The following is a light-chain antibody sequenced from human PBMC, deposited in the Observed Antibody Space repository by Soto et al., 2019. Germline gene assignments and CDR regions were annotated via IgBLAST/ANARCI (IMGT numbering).Light chain of an antibody. CDR3: QQYDSSPRT. Sequence: DIQMTQSPSTLSGSVGDSVTITCRASQTISSWLAWYQQKPGKAPKLLIYKASTLKSGVPSRFSGSGSGTDFTLTISRLEPEDFAVYWCQQYDSSPRTFGQGTKVDI. V-gene: IGKV1-5*03. CDR1: QTISSW. CDR2: KAS. J-gene: IGKJ1*01.